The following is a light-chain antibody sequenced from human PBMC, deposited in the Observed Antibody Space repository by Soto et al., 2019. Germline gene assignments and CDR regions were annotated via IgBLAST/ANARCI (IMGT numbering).Light chain of an antibody. CDR3: MQALQTPYT. V-gene: IGKV2-28*01. CDR1: QSLLYGNGYNY. J-gene: IGKJ2*01. CDR2: FGS. Sequence: DIVVTQSPLSLPVTPGQPASISCRSSQSLLYGNGYNYLDWYLQKPGQSPQLLIYFGSHRASGVPDRFSGSGSGTDFTLEISRVETEDVGVYYCMQALQTPYTFGQGTKLEIK.